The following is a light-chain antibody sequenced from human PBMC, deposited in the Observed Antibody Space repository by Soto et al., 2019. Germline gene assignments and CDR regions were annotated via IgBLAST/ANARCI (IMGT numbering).Light chain of an antibody. V-gene: IGKV1-5*01. J-gene: IGKJ1*01. CDR3: QQYRSFWT. CDR1: ESLTRW. Sequence: DIQMTQSPYTLSASVGDSVTITFRSSESLTRWLAWYQQKPGKAPKLLISDASNLESGVPSRFSGSGSGTEFSLTISSLQPDDVATYYCQQYRSFWTFGQGTKVDI. CDR2: DAS.